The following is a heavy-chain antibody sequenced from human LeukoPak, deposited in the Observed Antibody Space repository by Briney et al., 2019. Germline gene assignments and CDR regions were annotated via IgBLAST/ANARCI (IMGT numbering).Heavy chain of an antibody. J-gene: IGHJ4*02. Sequence: GGSLRLSCAASGFTFSSYWMHWVRQAPGKGLVWVSRINSDGSTTNYADSVKGRFTISRGNAKNTLYLQMNSLRAEDTAVYYCSSQIWLGELFAHYWGQGTLVTVSS. V-gene: IGHV3-74*01. CDR1: GFTFSSYW. CDR2: INSDGSTT. CDR3: SSQIWLGELFAHY. D-gene: IGHD3-10*01.